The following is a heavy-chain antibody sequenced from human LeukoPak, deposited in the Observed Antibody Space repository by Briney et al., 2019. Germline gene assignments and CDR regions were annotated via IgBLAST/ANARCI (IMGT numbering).Heavy chain of an antibody. CDR1: GFTVSSNY. CDR3: AGLCGGDCYSDY. CDR2: IYYSGST. Sequence: LRLSCAASGFTVSSNYMSWIRQHPGKGLEWIGYIYYSGSTYYNPSLKSRVTISVDTSKNQFSLKLSSVTAADTAVYYCAGLCGGDCYSDYWGQGTLVTVSS. D-gene: IGHD2-21*02. J-gene: IGHJ4*02. V-gene: IGHV4-31*02.